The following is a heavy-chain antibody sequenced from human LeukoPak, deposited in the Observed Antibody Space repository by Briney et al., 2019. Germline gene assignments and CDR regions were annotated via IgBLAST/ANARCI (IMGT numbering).Heavy chain of an antibody. CDR1: RGTFSTYA. V-gene: IGHV1-69*05. Sequence: GSSVEVSYNASRGTFSTYAVMWGRQAPGLGLEGMGRIIPFFGTANYAQKYQGSVTITTDESTSTAYMELSSLRSEDTAVYYCARDPAAGYSSGWYPEYFQHWGQGTLVTVSS. CDR3: ARDPAAGYSSGWYPEYFQH. D-gene: IGHD6-19*01. J-gene: IGHJ1*01. CDR2: IIPFFGTA.